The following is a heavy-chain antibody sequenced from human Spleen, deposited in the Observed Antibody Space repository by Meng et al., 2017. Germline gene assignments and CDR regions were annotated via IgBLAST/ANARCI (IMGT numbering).Heavy chain of an antibody. Sequence: QVQLVQSGAEGKKPGSPVKVSCKASGGTFSSYAISWVRQAPGQGLEWMGRINPKSGDTHYAQKYQARVTLTRDTSISTAYMELSSLRSDDTAVYYCIYYYDTSGYYFWGQGTLVTVSS. CDR2: INPKSGDT. CDR1: GGTFSSYA. V-gene: IGHV1-2*06. D-gene: IGHD3-22*01. CDR3: IYYYDTSGYYF. J-gene: IGHJ4*02.